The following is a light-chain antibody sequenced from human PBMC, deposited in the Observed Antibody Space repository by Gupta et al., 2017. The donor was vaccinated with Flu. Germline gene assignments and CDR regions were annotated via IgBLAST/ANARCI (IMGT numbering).Light chain of an antibody. CDR2: SAS. CDR1: QGIRDD. CDR3: RQQNNSPWT. J-gene: IGKJ1*01. V-gene: IGKV1-17*01. Sequence: DIQMTQSPSSLSASVGDRVIITCRASQGIRDDLGWFQQKPGKAPKRLIHSASRVQSGVPSRFSGSGSGTEFTLTISSRQPEDFATYYCRQQNNSPWTFGQGTKVEIK.